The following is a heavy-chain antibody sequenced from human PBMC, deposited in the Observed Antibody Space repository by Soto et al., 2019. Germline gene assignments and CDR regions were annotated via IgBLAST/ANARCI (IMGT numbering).Heavy chain of an antibody. V-gene: IGHV3-23*01. J-gene: IGHJ6*03. CDR1: GFTFSSYA. CDR3: AKDFYFSHGDYDYYYYMDV. D-gene: IGHD4-17*01. Sequence: GGSLRLSCAASGFTFSSYAMSWVRQAPGKGLEWVSAISGSGGSTYYADSVKGRFTISRDNSKNTLYLQMNSLRAEDTAVYYCAKDFYFSHGDYDYYYYMDVWGKGTTVTVSS. CDR2: ISGSGGST.